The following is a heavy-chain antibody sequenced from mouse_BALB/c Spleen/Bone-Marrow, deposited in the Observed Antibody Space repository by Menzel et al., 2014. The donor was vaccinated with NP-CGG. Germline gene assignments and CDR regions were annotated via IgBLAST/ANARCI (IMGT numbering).Heavy chain of an antibody. J-gene: IGHJ4*01. CDR1: GFSLTSYG. V-gene: IGHV2-5*01. CDR2: IWRGGST. Sequence: QVQLQQSGPGLVQPSQSLSITCTVSGFSLTSYGVHWVRQSPGKGLEWLGVIWRGGSTDYNAAFMSRLSITKDNSKSQVFFKMSSLQADDTAIYYCAKIGTTTGAMDYWGQGTSVTVSS. CDR3: AKIGTTTGAMDY. D-gene: IGHD2-14*01.